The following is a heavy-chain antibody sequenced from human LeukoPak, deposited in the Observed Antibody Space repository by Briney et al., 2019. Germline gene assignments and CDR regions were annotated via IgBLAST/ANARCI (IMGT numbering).Heavy chain of an antibody. CDR1: GFTFSSYA. V-gene: IGHV3-30*04. D-gene: IGHD3-10*01. J-gene: IGHJ4*02. CDR3: AKGLGTGSVLARPLHY. CDR2: ISSDGYRT. Sequence: GGSLRLSCAASGFTFSSYAMHWVRQAPDKGLQWVAVISSDGYRTDYPDSVRGRFTISRDNFKNTVDLQMISVTAEDTAMYFCAKGLGTGSVLARPLHYWGQGTLVTVSS.